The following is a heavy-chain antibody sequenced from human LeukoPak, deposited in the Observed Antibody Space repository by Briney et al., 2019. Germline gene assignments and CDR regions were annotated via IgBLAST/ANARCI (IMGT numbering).Heavy chain of an antibody. D-gene: IGHD6-6*01. CDR3: TREAARGVSP. V-gene: IGHV4-34*01. Sequence: PSETLSLTCAVYGESLCGYYWSWIPQPPRKGLEWIGEINHSGSTNYTPSLKSRVTISVDTSKTQFYLKLSSVTAADTAVYYCTREAARGVSPWGQGTLVTVSS. CDR1: GESLCGYY. J-gene: IGHJ5*02. CDR2: INHSGST.